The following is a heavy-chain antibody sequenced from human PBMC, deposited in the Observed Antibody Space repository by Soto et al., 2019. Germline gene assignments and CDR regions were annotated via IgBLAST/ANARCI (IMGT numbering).Heavy chain of an antibody. CDR2: IIPTFGTT. CDR1: GGTFSSHG. D-gene: IGHD2-8*01. CDR3: ASARSAKWSDF. V-gene: IGHV1-69*06. J-gene: IGHJ4*02. Sequence: QVQLVQSGTVVQRRGSSVKVSCQASGGTFSSHGMAWVRQAPGQGLEWMGGIIPTFGTTTYAPKFQGRVRNTEHKSTNTVSMELRSASSEGTALYSWASARSAKWSDFWGQGRLISVSS.